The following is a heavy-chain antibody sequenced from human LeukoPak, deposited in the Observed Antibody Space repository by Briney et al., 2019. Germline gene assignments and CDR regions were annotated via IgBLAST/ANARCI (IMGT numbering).Heavy chain of an antibody. CDR2: IYAGNSDA. D-gene: IGHD5-24*01. Sequence: GESLRISCQGFGYPFTTSWIGWVLQLPGKGLEWTAIIYAGNSDAKYSPSFQGQVSISTDRSISTAYLHWSSLKPSETAIYYCAIVNHPDGPVYLRQGTLVTVSS. J-gene: IGHJ4*02. CDR3: AIVNHPDGPVY. CDR1: GYPFTTSW. V-gene: IGHV5-51*01.